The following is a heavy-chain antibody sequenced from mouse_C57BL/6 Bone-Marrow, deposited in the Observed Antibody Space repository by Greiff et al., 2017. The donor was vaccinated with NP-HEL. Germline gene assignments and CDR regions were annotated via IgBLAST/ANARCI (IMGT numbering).Heavy chain of an antibody. J-gene: IGHJ2*01. CDR1: GYTFTDYN. CDR2: INPNNGGT. Sequence: EVQLQQSGPELVKPGASVKMPCKASGYTFTDYNMDWVKQSHGQSLEWIGDINPNNGGTNYNQKFKGKATLTADKSSSTAYMELRSLTSEDTAVYYCAGGGDYYGGSYYFDYGGQGTTLTVSS. V-gene: IGHV1-18*01. CDR3: AGGGDYYGGSYYFDY. D-gene: IGHD1-1*01.